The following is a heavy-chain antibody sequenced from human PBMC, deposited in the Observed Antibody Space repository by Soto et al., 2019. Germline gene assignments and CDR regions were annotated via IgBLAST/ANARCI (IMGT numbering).Heavy chain of an antibody. CDR3: ARSVFP. Sequence: QVQLQESGPGLVKPSQTLSLTCTVSGGSISSGGYYWTWIRQHPGKGLEWIGYIYYSGSTYYNPSIMRRVTISVDTSKNQSSLQLSSVTAAVTAVYYSARSVFPWGQGTLVPVSS. J-gene: IGHJ5*02. CDR2: IYYSGST. CDR1: GGSISSGGYY. V-gene: IGHV4-31*03.